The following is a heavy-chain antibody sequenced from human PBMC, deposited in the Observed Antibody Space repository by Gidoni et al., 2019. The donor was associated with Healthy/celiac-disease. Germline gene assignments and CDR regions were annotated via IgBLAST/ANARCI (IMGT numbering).Heavy chain of an antibody. CDR1: GFTFDDYA. Sequence: EVQLVESGGGLVQPGRSLGLTCAASGFTFDDYAMHWVRQAPGKGLEWVSVISWNSGSIGYADSVKGRFTISRDNAKNSLYLQMNSLRAEDTALYYCAKDKDSSGYYFDYWGQGTLVTVSS. J-gene: IGHJ4*02. D-gene: IGHD3-22*01. CDR3: AKDKDSSGYYFDY. V-gene: IGHV3-9*01. CDR2: ISWNSGSI.